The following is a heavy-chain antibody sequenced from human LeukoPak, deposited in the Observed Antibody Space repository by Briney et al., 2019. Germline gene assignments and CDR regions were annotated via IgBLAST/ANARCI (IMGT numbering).Heavy chain of an antibody. J-gene: IGHJ4*02. CDR1: GFSFSSFE. CDR3: AGAY. V-gene: IGHV3-48*03. Sequence: GGSLRFSCAASGFSFSSFEMNWVRQAPGKGLEWVSYISSSGTSIYYADSVKGRFTISRDNAKNSLFLQMNSLRAEDTAIYYCAGAYWGQGTLVTVSS. CDR2: ISSSGTSI.